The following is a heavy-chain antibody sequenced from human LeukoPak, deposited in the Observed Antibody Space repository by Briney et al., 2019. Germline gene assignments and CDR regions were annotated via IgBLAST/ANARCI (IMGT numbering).Heavy chain of an antibody. V-gene: IGHV3-23*01. CDR1: GFTFSTYA. CDR2: ISASGGTT. J-gene: IGHJ4*02. Sequence: GGSLRLSCAASGFTFSTYAMSLVRQAPGKGLELVSGISASGGTTYYADSVKRRFTISRDNYKNTLYLQMSRLRGEDTAVYYCAKDKAPGSWHTPSDYWGQGTLVTVSS. D-gene: IGHD6-13*01. CDR3: AKDKAPGSWHTPSDY.